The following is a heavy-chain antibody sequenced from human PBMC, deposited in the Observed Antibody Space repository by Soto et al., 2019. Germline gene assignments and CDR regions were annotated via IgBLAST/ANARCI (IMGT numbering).Heavy chain of an antibody. Sequence: SETLSLTCTLSGGPVPIHKDYGPGTRQPPGKGLEWIGYISNSGSTGYNPSLKTRLSMSVDRSKNQFTLRLTSVTAADTAVYFCAAESGSTYGYFDHWGQGTQVTVSS. CDR1: GGPVPIHKDY. D-gene: IGHD5-18*01. J-gene: IGHJ4*02. CDR3: AAESGSTYGYFDH. V-gene: IGHV4-30-4*01. CDR2: ISNSGST.